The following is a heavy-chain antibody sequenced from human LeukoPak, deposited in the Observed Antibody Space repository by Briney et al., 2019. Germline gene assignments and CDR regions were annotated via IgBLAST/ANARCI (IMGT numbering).Heavy chain of an antibody. CDR2: ISDYI. Sequence: PGGSLRLSCAASGFSFSSYSMNWVRQAPGKGLEWLSSISDYIYDADSLKGRFSIYRDNAKKSLYLQMNSLRAEDTAVYYCARGHSGSYQGTDAFDIWGQGTMVTVSS. J-gene: IGHJ3*02. V-gene: IGHV3-21*01. D-gene: IGHD1-26*01. CDR1: GFSFSSYS. CDR3: ARGHSGSYQGTDAFDI.